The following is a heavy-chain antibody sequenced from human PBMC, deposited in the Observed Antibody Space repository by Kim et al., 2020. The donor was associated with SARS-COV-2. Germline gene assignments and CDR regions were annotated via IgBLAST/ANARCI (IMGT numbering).Heavy chain of an antibody. V-gene: IGHV4-39*01. J-gene: IGHJ3*02. CDR1: GGSISSSSYY. CDR3: ARALPSGYYPALIDAFDI. Sequence: SETLSLICTVSGGSISSSSYYWGWIRQPPGKGLEWIGSIYYSGSTYYNPSLKSRVTISVDTSKNQFSLKLSSVTAADTAVYYCARALPSGYYPALIDAFDIWGQGTMVTVSS. CDR2: IYYSGST. D-gene: IGHD3-22*01.